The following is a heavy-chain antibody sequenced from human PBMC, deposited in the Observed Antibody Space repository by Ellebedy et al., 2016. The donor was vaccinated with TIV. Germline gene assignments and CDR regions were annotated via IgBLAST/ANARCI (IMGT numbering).Heavy chain of an antibody. CDR3: AASVVVVAATKKLNWFDP. D-gene: IGHD2-15*01. J-gene: IGHJ5*02. CDR1: GGSFSGYY. Sequence: MPSETLSLTCAVYGGSFSGYYWSWIRQPPGKGLEWIGEINHSGSTNYNPSLKSRVTISVDTSKNQFSLKLSSVTAADTAVYYCAASVVVVAATKKLNWFDPWGQGPWSPSPQ. CDR2: INHSGST. V-gene: IGHV4-34*01.